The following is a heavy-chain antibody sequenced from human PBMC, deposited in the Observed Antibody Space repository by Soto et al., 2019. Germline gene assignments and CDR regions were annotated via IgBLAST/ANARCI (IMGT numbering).Heavy chain of an antibody. CDR3: ARGDLRRDF. V-gene: IGHV4-34*01. CDR1: GGSFSDYY. J-gene: IGHJ4*02. Sequence: SETLSLTCAVYGGSFSDYYWSWIRQPPGKGLEWIGEINHSGSTNYKLSLKSRVTISVDTSKNQFSLKLSSVTAADTAVYYCARGDLRRDFWGQGTLVTVSS. CDR2: INHSGST.